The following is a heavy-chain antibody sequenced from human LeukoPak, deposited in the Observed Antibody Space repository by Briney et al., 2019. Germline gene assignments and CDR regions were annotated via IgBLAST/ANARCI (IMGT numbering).Heavy chain of an antibody. Sequence: GGSRKISCKGSGYSFTSYWIGWVRQMPGKGLEWMGIIYPGDSDTRYSPSFQGQVTISADKSISTAYLQWSSLKASDTAMYYCARGEDSGGTYFYFDYWGQGTLVTVSS. J-gene: IGHJ4*02. CDR3: ARGEDSGGTYFYFDY. CDR1: GYSFTSYW. D-gene: IGHD2-15*01. CDR2: IYPGDSDT. V-gene: IGHV5-51*01.